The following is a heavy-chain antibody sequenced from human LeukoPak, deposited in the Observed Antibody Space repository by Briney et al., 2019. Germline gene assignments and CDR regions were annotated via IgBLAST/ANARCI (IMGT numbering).Heavy chain of an antibody. CDR2: INHSGST. CDR3: AESIAVAGHYFDY. V-gene: IGHV4-34*01. CDR1: GGSFSGYY. J-gene: IGHJ4*02. D-gene: IGHD6-19*01. Sequence: SETLSLTCALYGGSFSGYYWSWIRQPPGKGLEWIGEINHSGSTNYNRSLKSRVPISVDTSKNQFSLKLSAVAAADTAVYYCAESIAVAGHYFDYWGQGTLVTVSS.